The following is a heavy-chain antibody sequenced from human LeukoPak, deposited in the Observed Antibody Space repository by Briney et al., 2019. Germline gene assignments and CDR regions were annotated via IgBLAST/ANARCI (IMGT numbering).Heavy chain of an antibody. CDR1: GYTFTSYA. CDR3: AGQEYYDFWSGYPI. Sequence: ASVKVSCKASGYTFTSYAMHWVRQAPGQGLEWMGWINPNSGGTNYAQKFQGRVTMTRDTSISTAYMELSRLRSDDTAVYYCAGQEYYDFWSGYPIWGQGTLVTVSS. V-gene: IGHV1-2*02. CDR2: INPNSGGT. J-gene: IGHJ4*02. D-gene: IGHD3-3*01.